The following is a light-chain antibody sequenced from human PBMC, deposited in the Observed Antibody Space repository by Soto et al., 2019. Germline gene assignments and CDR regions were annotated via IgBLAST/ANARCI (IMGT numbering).Light chain of an antibody. V-gene: IGKV3-11*01. Sequence: EIVLTQSPATLSLSPGDRATLSCRASQSVGSFLAWYQQKPGQAPRLLIYDASIRATGIPGRFSASGSGADCSLTISSLEPEDFAVYYCQQRSDRPPITFGQGTRLEIK. CDR3: QQRSDRPPIT. CDR2: DAS. J-gene: IGKJ5*01. CDR1: QSVGSF.